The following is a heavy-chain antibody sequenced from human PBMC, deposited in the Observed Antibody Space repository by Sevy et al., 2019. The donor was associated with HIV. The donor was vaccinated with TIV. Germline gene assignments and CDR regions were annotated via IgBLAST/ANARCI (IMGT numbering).Heavy chain of an antibody. V-gene: IGHV3-21*01. CDR3: ARSWEQQLHDAFDI. D-gene: IGHD6-13*01. J-gene: IGHJ3*02. CDR2: ITFSSNYI. CDR1: GFTSSTNN. Sequence: GESLKISCAASGFTSSTNNMNWVRQAPGKGLEWVSSITFSSNYIYYADSVKGRFTISRDNAKNSLYLQMNSLRAEDTAVYYCARSWEQQLHDAFDIWGQGTMVTVSS.